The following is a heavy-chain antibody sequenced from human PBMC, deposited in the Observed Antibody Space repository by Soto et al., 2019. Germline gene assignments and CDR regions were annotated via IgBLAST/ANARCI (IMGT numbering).Heavy chain of an antibody. CDR1: GYSFTSYW. V-gene: IGHV5-51*01. D-gene: IGHD3-22*01. CDR3: ARRAYYYDSSGYYLDY. J-gene: IGHJ4*02. CDR2: IYPGDSDT. Sequence: PGESLKISCQGSGYSFTSYWIGWVRQMPGKGLEWMGIIYPGDSDTRYSPSFQGQVTISADKSISTAYLQWSSLKASDTAMYYCARRAYYYDSSGYYLDYWGQGTLVTVSS.